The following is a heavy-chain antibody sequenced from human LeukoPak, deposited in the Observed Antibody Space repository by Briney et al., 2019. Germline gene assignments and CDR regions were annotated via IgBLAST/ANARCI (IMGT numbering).Heavy chain of an antibody. CDR1: GYTFTGYY. CDR3: ARDLVAVAGPYYYYGMDV. Sequence: ASVKVSCKASGYTFTGYYMHWVRQAPGHGLEWMGWINPNSGGTNYAQKFQGRVTMTRDTSISTAYMELSRLRSDDTAVYYCARDLVAVAGPYYYYGMDVWGQGTTVTVSS. D-gene: IGHD6-19*01. J-gene: IGHJ6*02. V-gene: IGHV1-2*02. CDR2: INPNSGGT.